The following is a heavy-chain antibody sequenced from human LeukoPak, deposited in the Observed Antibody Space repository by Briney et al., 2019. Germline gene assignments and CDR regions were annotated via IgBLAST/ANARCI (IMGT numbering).Heavy chain of an antibody. CDR3: TTDRTGDYYDSSGYYYY. Sequence: GGSLRLSCAASGFTFSNAWMSWVRQAPGKGLEWVGRIKSKTDGGTTDYAAPVKGRFTISRDDSKNTLYPQMNSLKTEDTAVYYCTTDRTGDYYDSSGYYYYWGQGTLVTVSS. D-gene: IGHD3-22*01. CDR2: IKSKTDGGTT. J-gene: IGHJ4*02. V-gene: IGHV3-15*01. CDR1: GFTFSNAW.